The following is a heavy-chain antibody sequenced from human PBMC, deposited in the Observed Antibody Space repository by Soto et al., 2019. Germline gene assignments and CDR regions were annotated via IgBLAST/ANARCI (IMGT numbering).Heavy chain of an antibody. D-gene: IGHD4-17*01. CDR3: ASEYDYGDLNYYYYGMDV. J-gene: IGHJ6*02. Sequence: LSLTCAVYGASFSGYYCSWIRQAPGKGLEWASVISYDGSNKYYADSVKGRFTISRDNSKNSLYLQMNSLRDEDTAVYYCASEYDYGDLNYYYYGMDVWGQGTTVTVSS. V-gene: IGHV3-30-3*01. CDR2: ISYDGSNK. CDR1: GASFSGYY.